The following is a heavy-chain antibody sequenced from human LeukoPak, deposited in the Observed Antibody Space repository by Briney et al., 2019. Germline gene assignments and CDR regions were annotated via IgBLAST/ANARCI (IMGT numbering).Heavy chain of an antibody. V-gene: IGHV1-69*06. Sequence: SVKVSCKASGYTFTSYGISWVRQAPGQGLEWMGGIIPIFGTANYAQKFQGRVTITADKSTSTAYMELSSLRSEDTAVYYCAGGDSSGYLRADYWGQGTLVTVSS. CDR1: GYTFTSYG. D-gene: IGHD3-22*01. CDR2: IIPIFGTA. CDR3: AGGDSSGYLRADY. J-gene: IGHJ4*02.